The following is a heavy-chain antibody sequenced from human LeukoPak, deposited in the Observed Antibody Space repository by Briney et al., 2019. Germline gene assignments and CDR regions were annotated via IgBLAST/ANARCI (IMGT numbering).Heavy chain of an antibody. D-gene: IGHD3-10*01. CDR1: GYTFTSYG. V-gene: IGHV1-18*01. CDR3: ARGPLTIEYNAMDV. J-gene: IGHJ6*02. Sequence: ASVKVSCKASGYTFTSYGISWVRQAPGQGLEWMGWISAYNGNTNYARKLQGRVTMTTDTSTSTAYMELRSLRSDDTAVYYCARGPLTIEYNAMDVWGQGTTVTVSS. CDR2: ISAYNGNT.